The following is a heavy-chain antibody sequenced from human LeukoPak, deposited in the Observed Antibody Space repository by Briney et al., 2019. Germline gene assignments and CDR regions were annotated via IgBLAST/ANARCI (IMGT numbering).Heavy chain of an antibody. CDR1: GYTFTSYD. J-gene: IGHJ4*02. D-gene: IGHD2-2*02. Sequence: ASVKVSCKASGYTFTSYDINWVRQATGQGLEWMGWMNPSSGNTGYAQKFQGRVTMTRNTSISTAYMELSSLRSEDTAVYYCARGKRRVSYCSSTSCYRSSDYWGQGTLVTVSS. CDR2: MNPSSGNT. CDR3: ARGKRRVSYCSSTSCYRSSDY. V-gene: IGHV1-8*01.